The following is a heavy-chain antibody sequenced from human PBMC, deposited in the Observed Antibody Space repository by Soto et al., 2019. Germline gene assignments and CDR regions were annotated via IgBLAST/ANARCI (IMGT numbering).Heavy chain of an antibody. D-gene: IGHD2-21*02. CDR2: ISSSSSYI. CDR1: GFTFSSYS. J-gene: IGHJ3*02. V-gene: IGHV3-21*01. CDR3: ARNCGGDCYDSDAFDI. Sequence: PVGSLRLSCAASGFTFSSYSMNWVRQAPGKGLEWVSSISSSSSYIYYADSVKGRFTISRDNAKNSLYLQMNSLRAEDTAVYYCARNCGGDCYDSDAFDIWGQGTMVTVSS.